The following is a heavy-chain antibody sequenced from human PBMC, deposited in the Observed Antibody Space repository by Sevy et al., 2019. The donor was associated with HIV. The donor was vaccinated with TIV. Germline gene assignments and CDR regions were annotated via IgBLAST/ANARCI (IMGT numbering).Heavy chain of an antibody. D-gene: IGHD5-18*01. CDR2: IYSGGST. CDR3: ARYTASGPEYLDY. V-gene: IGHV3-53*01. J-gene: IGHJ4*02. CDR1: GFTVSSNY. Sequence: GGSLRVSCAASGFTVSSNYMSWVRQAPGKGLEWVSVIYSGGSTYYADSVKGRFTISRDNSKNTLYLQMNSLRAEDTAVYYCARYTASGPEYLDYRGQGTLVTVSS.